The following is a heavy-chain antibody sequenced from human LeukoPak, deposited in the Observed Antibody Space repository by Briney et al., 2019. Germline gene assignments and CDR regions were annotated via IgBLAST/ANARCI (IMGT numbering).Heavy chain of an antibody. Sequence: SETLSLTCTVSGGSISSGGYYWSWIRQHPGKGLEWIGYIYYSGSTYYNPSLKSRVTISVDTSKNQFSLKLSSVTAADTAVYYCATARSRITIFGRYYYYYMDVWGKGTTVTVSS. J-gene: IGHJ6*03. V-gene: IGHV4-31*03. D-gene: IGHD3-3*01. CDR3: ATARSRITIFGRYYYYYMDV. CDR1: GGSISSGGYY. CDR2: IYYSGST.